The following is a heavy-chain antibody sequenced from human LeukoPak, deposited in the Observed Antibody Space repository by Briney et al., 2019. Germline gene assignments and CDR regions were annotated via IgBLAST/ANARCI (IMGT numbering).Heavy chain of an antibody. J-gene: IGHJ4*02. CDR3: ASPSVGSGWYAFDY. CDR2: ISSSSSYI. Sequence: GGSLRLSCAASGFTFSSYSMNWVRQAPGKGLEWVSSISSSSSYIYYADSVKGRFTISRDNAKNSLYLQMNSLRAEDTAVYYCASPSVGSGWYAFDYWGQGTLVTVSS. D-gene: IGHD6-19*01. CDR1: GFTFSSYS. V-gene: IGHV3-21*01.